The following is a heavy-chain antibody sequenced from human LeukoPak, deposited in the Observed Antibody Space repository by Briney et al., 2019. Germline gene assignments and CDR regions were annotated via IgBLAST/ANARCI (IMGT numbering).Heavy chain of an antibody. CDR2: ISYDGSNK. V-gene: IGHV3-30-3*01. CDR1: GFTFSSHA. D-gene: IGHD3-3*01. J-gene: IGHJ4*02. Sequence: GGSLRLSCAASGFTFSSHAMSWVRQAPGKGLEWVAVISYDGSNKYYADSVKGRFTISRDNSKNTLYLQMNSLRAEDTAVYYCAKDRYYDFWSGYSFDYWGQGTLVTVSS. CDR3: AKDRYYDFWSGYSFDY.